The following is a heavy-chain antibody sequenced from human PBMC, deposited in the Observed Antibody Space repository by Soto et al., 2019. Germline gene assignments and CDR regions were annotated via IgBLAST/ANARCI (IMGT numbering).Heavy chain of an antibody. CDR3: ARDIWARRTYYYATSEKS. D-gene: IGHD3-22*01. CDR2: ISDDGTKK. Sequence: QVQLVESGGGVVHPGKSLRLSCAGSGFTFSRYAFHWVRQAPGKGLEWVEVISDDGTKKYYADNVKGRFIISRHNYKDTHYLEMNSLRIEDTAVYYCARDIWARRTYYYATSEKSWGQGTQVTVSS. CDR1: GFTFSRYA. J-gene: IGHJ5*02. V-gene: IGHV3-30-3*01.